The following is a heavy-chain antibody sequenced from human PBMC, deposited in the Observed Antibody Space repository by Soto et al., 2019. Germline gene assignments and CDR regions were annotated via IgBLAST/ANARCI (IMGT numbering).Heavy chain of an antibody. V-gene: IGHV3-33*01. CDR3: AREGRNTATFSGFDY. CDR2: IWYDGSKK. CDR1: GFTFSEDA. D-gene: IGHD2-15*01. J-gene: IGHJ4*02. Sequence: QVDLVKSGGGVVQPGKSLRLSCATSGFTFSEDAMHWVRQAPGKGLEWVAVIWYDGSKKHYADSVKSRFTISRDNSENTLFVQKNSQTAEATAVYWCAREGRNTATFSGFDYWGQGALVTVSS.